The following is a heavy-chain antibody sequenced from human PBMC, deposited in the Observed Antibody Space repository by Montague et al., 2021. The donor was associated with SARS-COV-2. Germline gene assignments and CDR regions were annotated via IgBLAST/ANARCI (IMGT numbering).Heavy chain of an antibody. CDR1: GYTFTNRW. D-gene: IGHD3-3*01. J-gene: IGHJ4*02. Sequence: QSGAEVKKPGESLKISCKTSGYTFTNRWIGWVRQMPGKGLEWMGIIYPGDSDTRYSPSFQGQVTISVDKSTRTAYLQWSSLKASDTAIYYCARREEWTYYNDYWGQGTLVTVSS. CDR2: IYPGDSDT. CDR3: ARREEWTYYNDY. V-gene: IGHV5-51*01.